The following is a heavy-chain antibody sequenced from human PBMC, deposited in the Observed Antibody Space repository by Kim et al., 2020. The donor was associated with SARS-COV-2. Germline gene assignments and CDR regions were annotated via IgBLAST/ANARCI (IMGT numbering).Heavy chain of an antibody. V-gene: IGHV3-30*18. Sequence: GGSLRLSCAASGFTFSSYGMHWVRQAPGKGLEWVAVISYDGSNKYYADSVKGRFTISRDNSKNTLYLQMNSLRAEDTAVYYCAKEVAGYNWNYGSAADAFDIWGQGTMVTVSS. D-gene: IGHD1-7*01. J-gene: IGHJ3*02. CDR1: GFTFSSYG. CDR2: ISYDGSNK. CDR3: AKEVAGYNWNYGSAADAFDI.